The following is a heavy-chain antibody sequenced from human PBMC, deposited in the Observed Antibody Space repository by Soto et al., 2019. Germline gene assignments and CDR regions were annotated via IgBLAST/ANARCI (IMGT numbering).Heavy chain of an antibody. J-gene: IGHJ6*04. Sequence: GGSLRLSCAASGFTFSSYGMHWVRQAPGKGLEWVAVISYDGSNKYYADSVKGRFTISRDNSKNTLYLQMNSLRAEDTAVYYCAKVVIAVAGTMIAGYYYYGMDVWGKGTTVTVSS. CDR3: AKVVIAVAGTMIAGYYYYGMDV. V-gene: IGHV3-30*18. CDR1: GFTFSSYG. CDR2: ISYDGSNK. D-gene: IGHD6-19*01.